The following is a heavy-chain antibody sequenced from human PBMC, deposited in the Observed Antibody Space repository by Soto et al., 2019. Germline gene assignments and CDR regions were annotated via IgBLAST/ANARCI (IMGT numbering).Heavy chain of an antibody. CDR3: ARHVTYSYGYRGHFDY. D-gene: IGHD5-18*01. CDR1: GGSISSSSYY. Sequence: QLQLQESGPGLVKPSETLSLTCTVSGGSISSSSYYWGWIRQPPGKGLEWIGSIYYSGSTYYNPSLKSRVTISVDTSKNQFSLKLSSVTAADTAVYYCARHVTYSYGYRGHFDYWGQGTLVTVSS. V-gene: IGHV4-39*01. CDR2: IYYSGST. J-gene: IGHJ4*02.